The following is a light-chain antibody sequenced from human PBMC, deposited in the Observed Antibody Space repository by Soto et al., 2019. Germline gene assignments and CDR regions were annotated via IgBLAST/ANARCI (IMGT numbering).Light chain of an antibody. CDR3: QQYDNYPRT. J-gene: IGKJ1*01. Sequence: DIQVTQSPSTLSASVGDRVTITCRASQTISNWLAWYQQKPGKAPKVLIYKASSLESGVPSRFSGSGSGTEFTLTISSLQPDDFATYYCQQYDNYPRTFGQGTKVGIK. CDR2: KAS. CDR1: QTISNW. V-gene: IGKV1-5*03.